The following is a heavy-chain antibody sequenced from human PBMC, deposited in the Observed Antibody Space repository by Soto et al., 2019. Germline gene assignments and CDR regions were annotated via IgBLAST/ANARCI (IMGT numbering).Heavy chain of an antibody. V-gene: IGHV4-34*01. CDR2: INHSGST. CDR1: GGSFSGHF. J-gene: IGHJ4*02. D-gene: IGHD6-6*01. Sequence: PSETLSLTCTVHGGSFSGHFWSWIRQPPGKGLEWIGEINHSGSTTYNPSLKSRVTISVDTSKNQFSLRLTSVTAADTAVYYCARGNIAARILEYWDQGTLVTVSS. CDR3: ARGNIAARILEY.